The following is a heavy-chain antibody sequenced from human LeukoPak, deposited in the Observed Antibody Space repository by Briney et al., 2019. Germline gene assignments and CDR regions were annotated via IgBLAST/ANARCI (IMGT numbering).Heavy chain of an antibody. CDR2: IKQDGSEK. Sequence: PGGSLRLSCAASGFTFSNYWMTWVRQAPGKGLEWVANIKQDGSEKYYVDSVKGRFTISRDNAKNSLYLQMNSLRAEDTAVYYCARDPERYLRTGHYDYWGQGTLVIVSS. CDR3: ARDPERYLRTGHYDY. CDR1: GFTFSNYW. J-gene: IGHJ4*02. D-gene: IGHD3-10*02. V-gene: IGHV3-7*01.